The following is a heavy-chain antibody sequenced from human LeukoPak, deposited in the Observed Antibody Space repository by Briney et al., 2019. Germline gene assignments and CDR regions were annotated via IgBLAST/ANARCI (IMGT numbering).Heavy chain of an antibody. CDR1: GGSVSSGSYY. J-gene: IGHJ6*04. V-gene: IGHV4-61*01. Sequence: SETLSLTCTVTGGSVSSGSYYWSWIRQPPGKGLEWIGYIYYSGSTNYNPSLKSRVTISVDTSKNQFSLKLSSVTAADTAVYYCARDRYNWNDVMGDYYYYGMDVWGKGTTVTVSS. D-gene: IGHD1-1*01. CDR3: ARDRYNWNDVMGDYYYYGMDV. CDR2: IYYSGST.